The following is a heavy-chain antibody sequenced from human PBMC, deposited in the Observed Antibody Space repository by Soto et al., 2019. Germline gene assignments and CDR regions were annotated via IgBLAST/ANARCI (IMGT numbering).Heavy chain of an antibody. D-gene: IGHD3-3*01. Sequence: PGGSLRLSCAASGFTFSSYAMHWVRQAPGKGLEWVAVISYDGSNKYYADSVKGRFTISRDNSKNTLYLQMNSLRAEDTAVYYCARGHFAYDFWSGYYPYYYYGMDVWGQGTTVTVSS. CDR2: ISYDGSNK. CDR3: ARGHFAYDFWSGYYPYYYYGMDV. CDR1: GFTFSSYA. V-gene: IGHV3-30-3*01. J-gene: IGHJ6*02.